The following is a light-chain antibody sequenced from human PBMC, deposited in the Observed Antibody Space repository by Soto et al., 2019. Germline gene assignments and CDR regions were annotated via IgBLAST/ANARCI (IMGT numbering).Light chain of an antibody. CDR2: EVS. J-gene: IGLJ1*01. V-gene: IGLV2-14*01. CDR1: DISGYNY. CDR3: STSHV. Sequence: QAVVTQPASVSGSPGQSITISCTGSDISGYNYVSWYQQYPGKAPTLMIYEVSNRPSGVSHRFSGSKSGNTASLTISGLQAEDEADYYCSTSHVFATGTKVTVL.